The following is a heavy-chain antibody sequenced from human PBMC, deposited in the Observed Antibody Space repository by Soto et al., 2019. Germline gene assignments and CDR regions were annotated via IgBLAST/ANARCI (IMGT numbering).Heavy chain of an antibody. Sequence: SVKVSCKASGFTFTSSAVQWVRQARGQRLEWIGWIVVGSGNTNYARKFQERVTITRDMDTSTAHMELSSLRSEDTAVYYCAARKYYYDSSGYYIWGQGTLVTVSS. CDR2: IVVGSGNT. CDR1: GFTFTSSA. CDR3: AARKYYYDSSGYYI. J-gene: IGHJ4*02. V-gene: IGHV1-58*01. D-gene: IGHD3-22*01.